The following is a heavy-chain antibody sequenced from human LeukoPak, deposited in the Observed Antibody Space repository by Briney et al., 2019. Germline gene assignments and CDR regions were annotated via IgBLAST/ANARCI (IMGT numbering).Heavy chain of an antibody. CDR1: GGTFISYA. V-gene: IGHV1-69*01. CDR2: IIPIFGTA. D-gene: IGHD6-19*01. J-gene: IGHJ3*02. CDR3: AREIAVAGTNAFDI. Sequence: SVKVSCKASGGTFISYAISWVRQAPGQGLEWMGGIIPIFGTANYAQKFQGRVTITADESTSTAYMELSSLRSEDTAVYYCAREIAVAGTNAFDIWGQGTMVTVS.